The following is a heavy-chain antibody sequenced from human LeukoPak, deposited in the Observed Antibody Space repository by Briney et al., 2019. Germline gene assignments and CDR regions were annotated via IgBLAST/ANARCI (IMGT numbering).Heavy chain of an antibody. CDR1: GFTFNIYT. V-gene: IGHV3-64*02. Sequence: GGSLRLPGAASGFTFNIYTMHWVRQAPGKGLEYVSAITSNGGSTFYADSVKDRFTISRDNSKNTLYLQMGSLRAEDMAVYYCARDFERGYFDYWGQGTLVTVSS. J-gene: IGHJ4*02. CDR3: ARDFERGYFDY. CDR2: ITSNGGST.